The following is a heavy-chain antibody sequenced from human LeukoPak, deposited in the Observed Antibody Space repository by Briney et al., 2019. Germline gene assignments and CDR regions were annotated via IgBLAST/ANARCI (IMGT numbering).Heavy chain of an antibody. J-gene: IGHJ4*02. CDR2: IYYSGTT. D-gene: IGHD5-24*01. V-gene: IGHV4-59*01. CDR1: GGSISSYY. Sequence: SETLSLTCTVSGGSISSYYWNWIRQAPGKGLEWIGYIYYSGTTNYNPSLKSRVTISVDTSKNQFSLKLSSVTAADTAVYYCARFPQGGYNYFDYWGQGTLVTVSS. CDR3: ARFPQGGYNYFDY.